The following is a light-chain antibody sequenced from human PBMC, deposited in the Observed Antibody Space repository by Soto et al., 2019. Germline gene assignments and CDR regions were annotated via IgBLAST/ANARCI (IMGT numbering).Light chain of an antibody. V-gene: IGKV3-15*01. CDR2: GAS. Sequence: EIVMTQSPATLSVSPGERATLSCRASQSVSSNLAWYQQKPGQAPRLLIYGASTRATGIPARFSGSGSGTDFTLTISSLRSEDFAVYYCQQELTFGGGTKVEIK. CDR3: QQELT. CDR1: QSVSSN. J-gene: IGKJ4*01.